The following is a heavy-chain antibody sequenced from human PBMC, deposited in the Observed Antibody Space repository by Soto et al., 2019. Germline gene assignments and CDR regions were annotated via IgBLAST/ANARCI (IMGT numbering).Heavy chain of an antibody. Sequence: QVHLQESGPGLVKPSETLSLFCNVSGGSMSNNYWSWIRQAPGKGLEWIGYVFYTGSTNYNPSLKSRVTISVDTPKKYFSLRLSSVTAADTAVSYCARSLTVTRFDQWGQGTRVIVS. CDR1: GGSMSNNY. J-gene: IGHJ4*02. CDR3: ARSLTVTRFDQ. CDR2: VFYTGST. V-gene: IGHV4-59*01. D-gene: IGHD4-17*01.